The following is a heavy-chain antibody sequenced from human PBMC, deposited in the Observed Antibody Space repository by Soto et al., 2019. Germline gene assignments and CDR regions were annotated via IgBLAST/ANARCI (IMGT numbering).Heavy chain of an antibody. J-gene: IGHJ5*02. CDR3: AAGYSGYDSLGFDP. V-gene: IGHV1-2*04. CDR2: INPNSGGT. CDR1: GYTFTGYY. Sequence: ASVKVSCKASGYTFTGYYMHWVRQAPGQGLEWMGWINPNSGGTNYAQKFQGWVTMTRDTSISTAYMELSRLRSGDTAVYYCAAGYSGYDSLGFDPWGQRTLVTVSS. D-gene: IGHD5-12*01.